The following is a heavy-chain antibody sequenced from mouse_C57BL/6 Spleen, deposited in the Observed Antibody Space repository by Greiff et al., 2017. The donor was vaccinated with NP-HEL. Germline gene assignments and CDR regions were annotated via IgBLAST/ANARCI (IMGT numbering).Heavy chain of an antibody. CDR3: ARKPYYDYDGLFDY. CDR1: GYTFTSYW. Sequence: QVQLQQPGAELVMPGASVKLSCKASGYTFTSYWMHWVKQRPGQGLEWIGEIDPSDSYTNYNQKFKGKSTLTVDKSSSTAYMQLSSLTSEDSAVYYCARKPYYDYDGLFDYWGQGTTLTVSS. V-gene: IGHV1-69*01. D-gene: IGHD2-4*01. J-gene: IGHJ2*01. CDR2: IDPSDSYT.